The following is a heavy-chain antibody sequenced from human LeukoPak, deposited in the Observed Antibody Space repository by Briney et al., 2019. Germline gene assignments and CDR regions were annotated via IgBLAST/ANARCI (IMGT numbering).Heavy chain of an antibody. J-gene: IGHJ6*03. V-gene: IGHV4-59*01. CDR2: IYYSGST. CDR3: ARGRSSMVRGYYYYYMDV. CDR1: GGSISSYY. Sequence: SETLSLTCTVSGGSISSYYWSWLRQPPGKGLEWVGYIYYSGSTNYNPSLKSRVTISVDTSKNQFSLKLSSVTAADTAVYYCARGRSSMVRGYYYYYMDVWGKGTTVTISS. D-gene: IGHD3-10*01.